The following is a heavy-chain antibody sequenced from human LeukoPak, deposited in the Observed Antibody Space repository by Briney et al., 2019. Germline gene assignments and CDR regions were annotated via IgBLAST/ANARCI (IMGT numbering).Heavy chain of an antibody. V-gene: IGHV3-23*01. J-gene: IGHJ4*02. CDR1: GFTFSNYA. CDR3: ARRSGIAVAGAFDY. CDR2: MSGSGDST. D-gene: IGHD6-19*01. Sequence: GGSLRLSCAASGFTFSNYAMRSVRQAPGKGLEWVSGMSGSGDSTYYADAVKGRFTISRDNSKNTLYLQMNSLRAEDTAVYYCARRSGIAVAGAFDYWGQGTLVTVSS.